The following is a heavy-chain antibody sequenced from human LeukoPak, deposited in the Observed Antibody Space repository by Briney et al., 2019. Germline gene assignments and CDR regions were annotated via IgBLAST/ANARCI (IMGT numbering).Heavy chain of an antibody. V-gene: IGHV4-61*02. Sequence: SQTLSLTCTVSGASISSGSYYWSWIRHPAGKGLEWIGRVYTSGSTNYNPSLKSRVNISLDTPKNQFSLKLISVTAADTAVYFCARLQWLSTPFFDYWGQGTLVTVSS. J-gene: IGHJ4*02. D-gene: IGHD6-19*01. CDR1: GASISSGSYY. CDR2: VYTSGST. CDR3: ARLQWLSTPFFDY.